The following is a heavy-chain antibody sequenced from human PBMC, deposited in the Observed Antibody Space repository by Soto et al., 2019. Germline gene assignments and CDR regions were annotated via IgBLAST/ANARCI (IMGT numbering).Heavy chain of an antibody. D-gene: IGHD1-26*01. CDR2: FSGSGGNI. J-gene: IGHJ6*02. CDR1: GFAFSTHA. Sequence: PGGSLSLSCVASGFAFSTHAMSWVRQAPGKGLEWVSTFSGSGGNIYYAEPVKGRLTISRDDSKNTLYLQMDSLRVEDTAVYYCAKDPPWTVGPLAMDVWGQGTTVTVSS. V-gene: IGHV3-23*01. CDR3: AKDPPWTVGPLAMDV.